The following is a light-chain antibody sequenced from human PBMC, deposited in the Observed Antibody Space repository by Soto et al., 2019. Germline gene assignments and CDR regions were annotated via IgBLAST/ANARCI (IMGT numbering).Light chain of an antibody. Sequence: DIQLTQSPSFLSASVGDRVTITCRASQDITNFLAWYQQKPGKAPELLIYGASTLHSGVPPRFSGSGSGTEFTLTISSLQPEDFVTYHCQHLNSYPYTFGQGPKVDI. CDR2: GAS. CDR3: QHLNSYPYT. CDR1: QDITNF. J-gene: IGKJ2*01. V-gene: IGKV1-9*01.